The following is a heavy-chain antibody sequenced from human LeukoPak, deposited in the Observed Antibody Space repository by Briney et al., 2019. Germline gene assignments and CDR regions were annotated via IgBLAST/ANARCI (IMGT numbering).Heavy chain of an antibody. CDR3: ARALVGAATLSY. J-gene: IGHJ4*02. Sequence: GESLKISCKGSGYSFTTYWIAWVRQMPGKGLEWMGVIYPGDPDTRYSPSFQGQVTLSADKSISTAYLQWSSLKASDTAIYYCARALVGAATLSYWGQGTLVTVSS. V-gene: IGHV5-51*01. D-gene: IGHD1-26*01. CDR2: IYPGDPDT. CDR1: GYSFTTYW.